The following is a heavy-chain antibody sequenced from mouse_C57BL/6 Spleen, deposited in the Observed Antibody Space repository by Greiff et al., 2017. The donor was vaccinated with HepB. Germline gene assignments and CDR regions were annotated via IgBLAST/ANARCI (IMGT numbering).Heavy chain of an antibody. CDR2: ISGGGGNT. CDR3: ARAYYGVYYFDY. Sequence: EEQRVESGGGLVKPGESLKLSCAASGFTFSSYTMSWVRQTPEKRLEWVATISGGGGNTYYPDSVKGRFTISRDNAKNTLYLQMSSLRSEDTALYYCARAYYGVYYFDYWGQCTTLTVSS. J-gene: IGHJ2*01. V-gene: IGHV5-9*04. D-gene: IGHD1-1*01. CDR1: GFTFSSYT.